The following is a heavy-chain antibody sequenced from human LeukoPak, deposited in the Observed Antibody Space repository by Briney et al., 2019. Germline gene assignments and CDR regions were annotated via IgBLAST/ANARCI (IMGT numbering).Heavy chain of an antibody. J-gene: IGHJ4*02. Sequence: PSETLSLTCTVSGGSISSGDYYWSWIRQPPGKGLEWIGYIYYSGSTYYNPSLKSRVTISVDTSKNQFSLKLSSVTAADTAVYYCARATRGFRLDYWGQGTLVTVSS. D-gene: IGHD3-16*01. CDR2: IYYSGST. CDR3: ARATRGFRLDY. CDR1: GGSISSGDYY. V-gene: IGHV4-30-4*01.